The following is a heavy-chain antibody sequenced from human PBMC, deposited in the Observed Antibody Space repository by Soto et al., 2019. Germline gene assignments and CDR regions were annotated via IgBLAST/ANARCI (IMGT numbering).Heavy chain of an antibody. J-gene: IGHJ5*02. CDR3: ARPGYSSSWYKGNWFDP. D-gene: IGHD6-13*01. V-gene: IGHV3-7*03. CDR1: GFTFSSYW. CDR2: IKQDGSEK. Sequence: LRLSCAASGFTFSSYWMSWVRQAPGKGLEWVANIKQDGSEKYYVDSVKGRFTISRDNAKNSLYLQMNSLRAEDTAVYYCARPGYSSSWYKGNWFDPWGQGTLVTVSS.